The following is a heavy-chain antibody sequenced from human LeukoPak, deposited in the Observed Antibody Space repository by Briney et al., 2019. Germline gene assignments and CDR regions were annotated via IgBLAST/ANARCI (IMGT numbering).Heavy chain of an antibody. CDR3: VTYYFDSSGPKKNY. CDR1: GGSISSSNW. Sequence: SETLSLTCAVSGGSISSSNWWSWVRQPPGKGLEWIGEIYHSGSTNYKPSLKSRVTISVDTSKKQFSLKLSSVTAADTAVYYCVTYYFDSSGPKKNYWGQGTLVTVSP. D-gene: IGHD3-22*01. CDR2: IYHSGST. V-gene: IGHV4-4*02. J-gene: IGHJ4*02.